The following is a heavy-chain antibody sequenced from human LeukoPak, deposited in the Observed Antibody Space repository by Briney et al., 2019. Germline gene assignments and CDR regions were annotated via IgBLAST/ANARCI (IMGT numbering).Heavy chain of an antibody. V-gene: IGHV4-59*01. D-gene: IGHD6-13*01. CDR2: IYYSGST. CDR1: GGSISSYY. J-gene: IGHJ6*02. Sequence: SETLSLTCTVSGGSISSYYWSWIRQPPGKGLEWIGYIYYSGSTNYNPSLKSRVTISVDTSKNQFSLKLSSVTAADTAVYYCARVDVQSSSWFDYYYGMDVWGQGTTVTVSS. CDR3: ARVDVQSSSWFDYYYGMDV.